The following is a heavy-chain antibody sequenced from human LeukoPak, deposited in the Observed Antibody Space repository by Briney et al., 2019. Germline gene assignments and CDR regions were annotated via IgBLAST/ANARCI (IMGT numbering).Heavy chain of an antibody. D-gene: IGHD3-3*01. CDR2: IYYSGST. Sequence: SETLSLTCTVSGGSISSSSYYWTWIRQPPGKGLEWIGYIYYSGSTNYNPXXKSRVTISEDTSKKQFSLKLSSVTAADTAVYXXARGIXFLEWLSPYFDSWGQGTLVTVSS. V-gene: IGHV4-61*01. CDR3: ARGIXFLEWLSPYFDS. CDR1: GGSISSSSYY. J-gene: IGHJ4*02.